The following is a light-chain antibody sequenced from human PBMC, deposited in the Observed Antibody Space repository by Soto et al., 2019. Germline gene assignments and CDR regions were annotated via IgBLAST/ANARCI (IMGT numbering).Light chain of an antibody. CDR2: EVS. V-gene: IGLV2-8*01. J-gene: IGLJ1*01. Sequence: QSALTQPPSASGSPGQSVTISCTGTSSDVGGYNYVSWYQQHPGKAPKLLISEVSKRPSGVPDRFSGSNSGNTASLTGSGLQAEDEDDYYCSSYAGSTNYVFGTGTKVTVL. CDR3: SSYAGSTNYV. CDR1: SSDVGGYNY.